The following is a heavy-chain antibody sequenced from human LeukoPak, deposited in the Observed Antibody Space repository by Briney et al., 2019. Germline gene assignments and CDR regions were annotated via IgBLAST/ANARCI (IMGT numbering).Heavy chain of an antibody. J-gene: IGHJ4*02. Sequence: ASVKVSCKASGYTFTSYGICWVRQAPGQGLEWVGWISGYNGKTKYAQKFQGRVTMTTDTFTNTAYMELRSLSSDDTAVYYCARSGGPGYSSGWYGELDYWGQGTLVTVSS. V-gene: IGHV1-18*01. CDR3: ARSGGPGYSSGWYGELDY. D-gene: IGHD6-19*01. CDR1: GYTFTSYG. CDR2: ISGYNGKT.